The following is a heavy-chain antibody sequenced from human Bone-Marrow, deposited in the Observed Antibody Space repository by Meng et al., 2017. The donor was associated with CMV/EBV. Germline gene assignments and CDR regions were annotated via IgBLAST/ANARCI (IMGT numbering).Heavy chain of an antibody. J-gene: IGHJ4*02. CDR1: GGSISSTTYY. V-gene: IGHV4-39*01. D-gene: IGHD4-17*01. CDR3: STYGRGRPQIFDY. CDR2: IFYSGST. Sequence: SETLCLTCTVSGGSISSTTYYWAWIRQSPGKGLEWIGSIFYSGSTYYNPSLKSRVTISVDRSENQCSLKLYSVTAADTAVYYCSTYGRGRPQIFDYWGQETMVTVSS.